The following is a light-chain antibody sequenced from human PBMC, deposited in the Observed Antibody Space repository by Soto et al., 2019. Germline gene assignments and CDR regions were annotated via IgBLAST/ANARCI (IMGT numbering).Light chain of an antibody. V-gene: IGKV3-15*01. J-gene: IGKJ5*01. CDR1: QSISSK. Sequence: EIVMTQSPATLSVSPGERATLSCRASQSISSKLGWYQQRPGQAPRLLIYGASTRATGIPARFSGSGSGTEFTLTISSLQAEDSAVYYCQQYNSWNTITFGHWTRLEIK. CDR2: GAS. CDR3: QQYNSWNTIT.